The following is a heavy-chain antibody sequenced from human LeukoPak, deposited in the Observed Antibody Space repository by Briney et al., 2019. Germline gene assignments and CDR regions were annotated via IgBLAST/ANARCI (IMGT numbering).Heavy chain of an antibody. V-gene: IGHV3-73*01. Sequence: QAGGSLRLSCAASGFTFSDSAMHWVRQASGKGLEWVGRIRSKANNYATAYAASMKGRFTISRDDSNNTAYLRMNSLKTEDTAVYYCIQGYGYWGQGTLVTVSS. J-gene: IGHJ4*02. CDR1: GFTFSDSA. D-gene: IGHD4-17*01. CDR2: IRSKANNYAT. CDR3: IQGYGY.